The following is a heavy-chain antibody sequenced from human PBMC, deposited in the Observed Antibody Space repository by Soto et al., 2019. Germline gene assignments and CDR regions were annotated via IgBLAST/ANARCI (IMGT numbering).Heavy chain of an antibody. Sequence: ESLSLTCTVSGGSISSSSYYWGWIRQPPGKGLEWIGSIYYSGSTYYNPSLKSRVTISVDTSKNQFSLKLSSVTAADTAVYYCARHVYESVAGNPYYFDYWGQGTLVTVSS. V-gene: IGHV4-39*01. CDR1: GGSISSSSYY. CDR2: IYYSGST. D-gene: IGHD6-19*01. J-gene: IGHJ4*02. CDR3: ARHVYESVAGNPYYFDY.